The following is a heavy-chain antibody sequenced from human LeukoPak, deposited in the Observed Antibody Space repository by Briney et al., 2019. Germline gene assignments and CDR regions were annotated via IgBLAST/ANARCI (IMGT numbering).Heavy chain of an antibody. V-gene: IGHV3-66*01. D-gene: IGHD6-13*01. CDR3: ARDVIAAAGPFDP. CDR2: IYSGGST. J-gene: IGHJ5*02. CDR1: GFTVSSNY. Sequence: PGGSLRLSCAASGFTVSSNYMSWVRQAPGKGLEWVSVIYSGGSTYYADSVKGRFTISRDNSKNTLYLQMNSLRAEDTAVYYCARDVIAAAGPFDPWGQGTLVTVSS.